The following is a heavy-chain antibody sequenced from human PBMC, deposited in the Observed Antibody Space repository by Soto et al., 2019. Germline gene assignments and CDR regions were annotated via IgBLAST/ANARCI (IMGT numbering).Heavy chain of an antibody. CDR3: ARVPYGSGFCDY. V-gene: IGHV4-31*03. J-gene: IGHJ4*02. D-gene: IGHD3-10*01. Sequence: SETLSLTCTVSGGSISSGGYYWSWIRQHPGKGLEWIGYIYYSGSTYYNPSLKGRVTISVDTSKNQFSLKLSSVTAADTTVYYCARVPYGSGFCDYWGQGTLVTVSS. CDR2: IYYSGST. CDR1: GGSISSGGYY.